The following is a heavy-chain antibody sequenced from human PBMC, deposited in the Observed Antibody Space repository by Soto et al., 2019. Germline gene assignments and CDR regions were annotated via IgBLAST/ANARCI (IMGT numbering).Heavy chain of an antibody. Sequence: ASVKVSCKASGYTFTSYGISWVRQAPGQGLEWMGWISAYNGNTNYAQKLQGRVTMTTDTSTSTAYMELRSLRSDDTAVYYCARDVAVAGYDAFDIWGQGTMVTVSS. D-gene: IGHD6-19*01. V-gene: IGHV1-18*01. CDR3: ARDVAVAGYDAFDI. CDR2: ISAYNGNT. CDR1: GYTFTSYG. J-gene: IGHJ3*02.